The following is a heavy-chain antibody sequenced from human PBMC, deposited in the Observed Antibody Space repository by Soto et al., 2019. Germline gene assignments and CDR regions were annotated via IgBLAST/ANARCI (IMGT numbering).Heavy chain of an antibody. CDR2: VYSNGNT. D-gene: IGHD3-10*01. CDR3: ARASHFRPSVSYYFVS. V-gene: IGHV4-31*03. Sequence: SETLSLTCTVSDDSLTTNKYAWTWIRQNPEKGREWIGYVYSNGNTRSSPSLQIRVSMAVDTSKRHFTMRLSSGTAADPAVDFCARASHFRPSVSYYFVSWGQGTPVTVSS. J-gene: IGHJ4*02. CDR1: DDSLTTNKYA.